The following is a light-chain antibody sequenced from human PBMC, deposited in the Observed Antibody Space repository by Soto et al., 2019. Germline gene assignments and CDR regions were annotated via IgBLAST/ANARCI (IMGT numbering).Light chain of an antibody. CDR3: QQYNNWPRT. J-gene: IGKJ1*01. CDR1: QSVNSN. V-gene: IGKV3-15*01. Sequence: EIVLTQSPATLSLSPGERATLSCRTSQSVNSNYLAWYQQHPGQPPRLLIYGISTRATGIPARFSGSGSGTEFSLTISSLQSEDFAVYYCQQYNNWPRTFGQGTKVDIK. CDR2: GIS.